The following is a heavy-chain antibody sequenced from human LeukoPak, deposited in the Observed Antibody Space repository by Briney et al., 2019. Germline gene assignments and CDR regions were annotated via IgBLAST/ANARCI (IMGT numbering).Heavy chain of an antibody. J-gene: IGHJ4*02. D-gene: IGHD3-10*01. Sequence: INQYGIEKYYLASVKGRLTISRDNAKNSMYLQMNSLRAEDTAVYYCARGAYYYGSGSYDYWGQGTLVTVSS. V-gene: IGHV3-7*04. CDR2: INQYGIEK. CDR3: ARGAYYYGSGSYDY.